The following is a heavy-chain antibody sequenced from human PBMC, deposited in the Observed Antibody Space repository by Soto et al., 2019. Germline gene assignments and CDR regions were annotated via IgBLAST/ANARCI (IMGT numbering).Heavy chain of an antibody. Sequence: QVQLVESGGGVVQPGRSLRLSCAASGFTFSSYAMHWVRQAPGKGLEWVAVISYDGSNKYYADSEKGRFTISRDNSKNTLYLQVSGLRAEDTAVYYCARDHSSSCSAYYYYGMDVWFQGSTVTVSS. CDR3: ARDHSSSCSAYYYYGMDV. CDR1: GFTFSSYA. CDR2: ISYDGSNK. V-gene: IGHV3-30-3*01. J-gene: IGHJ6*02. D-gene: IGHD6-13*01.